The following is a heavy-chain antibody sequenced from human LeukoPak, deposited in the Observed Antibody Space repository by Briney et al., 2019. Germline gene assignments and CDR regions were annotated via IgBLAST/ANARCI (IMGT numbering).Heavy chain of an antibody. V-gene: IGHV3-74*01. D-gene: IGHD6-13*01. Sequence: GGSLRLSCAASGFTFSSYWMHWVRQAPGKGLVWVSRINTDGSSTSYVDSVKGRFTISRDNAKNSLYLQMNSLRAEDTAVYYCAREEQQAEYYYYGMDVWGQGTTVTVSS. CDR1: GFTFSSYW. CDR2: INTDGSST. J-gene: IGHJ6*02. CDR3: AREEQQAEYYYYGMDV.